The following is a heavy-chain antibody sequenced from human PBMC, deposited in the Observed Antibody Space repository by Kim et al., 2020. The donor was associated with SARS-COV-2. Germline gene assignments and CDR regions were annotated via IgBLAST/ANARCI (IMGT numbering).Heavy chain of an antibody. CDR3: ATASWGTSGNYPLDY. CDR2: MSNDGLNK. J-gene: IGHJ4*02. CDR1: GFSLRNYA. V-gene: IGHV3-30*04. Sequence: GGSLRLSCAVSGFSLRNYALHWVRQAPGQGLECVAAMSNDGLNKFYADSVRGRFTIFRDNSKNILYLYMNSLRAEDSAVYYCATASWGTSGNYPLDYWGQGTLVTVSS. D-gene: IGHD3-10*01.